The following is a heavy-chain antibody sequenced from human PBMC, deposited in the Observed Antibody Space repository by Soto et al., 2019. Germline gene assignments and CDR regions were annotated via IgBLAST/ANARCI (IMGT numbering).Heavy chain of an antibody. J-gene: IGHJ6*02. CDR3: AKGDKSIAAAGAYYYYGMDV. Sequence: PGGSLRLSCAASGFTFSSYGMHWVRQAPGKGLEWVAVISYDGSNKYYADSVKGRFTISRDNSKNTLYLQMNSLRAEDTAVYYCAKGDKSIAAAGAYYYYGMDVWGQGTTVTVSS. V-gene: IGHV3-30*18. CDR2: ISYDGSNK. D-gene: IGHD6-13*01. CDR1: GFTFSSYG.